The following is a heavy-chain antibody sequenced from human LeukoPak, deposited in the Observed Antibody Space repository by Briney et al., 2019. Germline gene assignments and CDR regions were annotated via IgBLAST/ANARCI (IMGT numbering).Heavy chain of an antibody. J-gene: IGHJ5*02. D-gene: IGHD2-15*01. CDR3: AKGGYTTSFDP. CDR2: ISSTSTFI. CDR1: GFTFSRYS. Sequence: GGSLRLSCAASGFTFSRYSMNWVRQAPGKGLEWVASISSTSTFIYSADSVKGRFTISRDNSKNTLYLEMNSLRAEDTAVYYCAKGGYTTSFDPWGQGTLVTVSS. V-gene: IGHV3-21*04.